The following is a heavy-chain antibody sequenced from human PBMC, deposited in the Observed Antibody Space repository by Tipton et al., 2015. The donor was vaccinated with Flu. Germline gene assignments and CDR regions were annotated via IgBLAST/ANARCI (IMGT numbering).Heavy chain of an antibody. V-gene: IGHV4-4*07. CDR1: GGSISSYY. Sequence: LRLSCTVSGGSISSYYWSWIRQPAGKGLEWIGRVYSSGSTNYSPSFKSRVTMSIDTSKNQFSLKLNSVTAADTAVYYCARAEIGDFDHWGQGTLVTVSS. J-gene: IGHJ4*02. D-gene: IGHD2/OR15-2a*01. CDR2: VYSSGST. CDR3: ARAEIGDFDH.